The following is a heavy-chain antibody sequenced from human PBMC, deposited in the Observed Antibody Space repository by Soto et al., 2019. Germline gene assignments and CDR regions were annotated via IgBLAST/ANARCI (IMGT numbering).Heavy chain of an antibody. J-gene: IGHJ5*02. CDR2: INHSGST. D-gene: IGHD2-15*01. V-gene: IGHV4-34*01. Sequence: SETLSLTCAVYGGSFSGYYWSWIRQPPGKGLEWIGEINHSGSTNYNPSLKSRVTISVDTSKNQFSLKLSSVAAADTAVYYCARDQYLDRSGGRCYGWFDPWGQGNLVTVSS. CDR1: GGSFSGYY. CDR3: ARDQYLDRSGGRCYGWFDP.